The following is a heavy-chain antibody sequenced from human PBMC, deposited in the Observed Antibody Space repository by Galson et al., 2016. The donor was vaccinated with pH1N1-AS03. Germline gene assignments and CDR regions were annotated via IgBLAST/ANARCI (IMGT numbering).Heavy chain of an antibody. V-gene: IGHV1-3*04. CDR2: INTDTGYT. CDR1: GYTFTSHV. D-gene: IGHD3-22*01. CDR3: ARNSSGGGGLDH. Sequence: SCKASGYTFTSHVVDWVRQAPGQSLEWMGWINTDTGYTKYSQKFQGRVTITKDTSATTDYMELNSLTSEDTAVYYCARNSSGGGGLDHWGQGTLVTASS. J-gene: IGHJ4*02.